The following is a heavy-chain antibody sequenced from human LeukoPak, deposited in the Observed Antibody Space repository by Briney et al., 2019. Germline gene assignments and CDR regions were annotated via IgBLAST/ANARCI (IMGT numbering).Heavy chain of an antibody. J-gene: IGHJ4*02. Sequence: SETLSLTCTVSGGSISSYYWTWIRQPPGKRLEWIGYIHYSGSTNYNPSLKSRVTISVDTSKNQFSLKLSSVTAADTAVYYCARVSSGWYDYWGQGTLVTVSS. CDR2: IHYSGST. D-gene: IGHD6-19*01. CDR1: GGSISSYY. CDR3: ARVSSGWYDY. V-gene: IGHV4-59*12.